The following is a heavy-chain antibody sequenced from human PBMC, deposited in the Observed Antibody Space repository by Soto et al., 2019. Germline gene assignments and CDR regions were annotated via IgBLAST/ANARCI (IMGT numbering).Heavy chain of an antibody. CDR3: ARDSGRDYFDY. Sequence: QVRLVESGGGVVQPGRSLRLSCAASGFTSSSFGMHWVRQAPGKGLEWVAVIWYDGSNKYYAASVKGRFTISRDNSKNTLYLQMNSLRAEDTAVYYCARDSGRDYFDYWGQGTLVTVSS. J-gene: IGHJ4*02. CDR2: IWYDGSNK. CDR1: GFTSSSFG. V-gene: IGHV3-33*01.